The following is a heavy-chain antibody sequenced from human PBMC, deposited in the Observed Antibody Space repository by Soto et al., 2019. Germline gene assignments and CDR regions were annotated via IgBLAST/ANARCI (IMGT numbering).Heavy chain of an antibody. CDR1: GFTFTQSY. Sequence: GGSLRLSCAAASGFTFTQSYMSWVRQSPGKGLEWVANINEDGGEKSYVDSVRGRFTISRDNAKNSVFLQMNSLRAEDTAIYYCARELRFLGEFDWWGQGTLVTVSS. J-gene: IGHJ4*02. V-gene: IGHV3-7*01. D-gene: IGHD3-3*01. CDR2: INEDGGEK. CDR3: ARELRFLGEFDW.